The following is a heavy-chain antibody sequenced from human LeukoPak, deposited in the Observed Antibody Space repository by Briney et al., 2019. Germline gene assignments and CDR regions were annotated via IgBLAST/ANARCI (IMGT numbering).Heavy chain of an antibody. Sequence: SCKVSGYTLTELSMHWVRQAPGKGLEWVANIKQDGSEEYYVDSMKGRLTISRDSAKNSLYLQMNSLRAEDTAVYYCARVQLGGSWFFDLWGRGTLVTVSS. CDR3: ARVQLGGSWFFDL. J-gene: IGHJ2*01. D-gene: IGHD5-12*01. CDR1: GYTLTELS. CDR2: IKQDGSEE. V-gene: IGHV3-7*05.